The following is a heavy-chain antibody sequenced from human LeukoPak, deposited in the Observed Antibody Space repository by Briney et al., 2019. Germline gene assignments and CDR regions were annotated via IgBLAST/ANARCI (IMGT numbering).Heavy chain of an antibody. CDR3: ARDMGGDYTQFHFDY. V-gene: IGHV1-69*01. CDR2: IIPIFGTA. Sequence: SVKVSCKASGGTFSSYAISWVRQAPGQGLEWMGGIIPIFGTANYAQKFQGRVTITADESTSTAYMELSGLRSEDTAVYYCARDMGGDYTQFHFDYWGQGTLVTVSS. D-gene: IGHD4-17*01. CDR1: GGTFSSYA. J-gene: IGHJ4*02.